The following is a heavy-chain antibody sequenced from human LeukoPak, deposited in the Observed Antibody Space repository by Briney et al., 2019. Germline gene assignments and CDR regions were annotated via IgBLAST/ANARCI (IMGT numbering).Heavy chain of an antibody. V-gene: IGHV3-11*01. CDR3: ARDYGLDCSSSRCPSPFDY. D-gene: IGHD2-2*01. J-gene: IGHJ4*02. CDR2: ISNSGTTI. CDR1: GFTFSDYY. Sequence: GGSLRLSCAASGFTFSDYYMNWIRQAPGKGLEWVSYISNSGTTIYYADSVKGRFTVSRDNAENSLSLQMNSLRAEDTAVYYCARDYGLDCSSSRCPSPFDYWGQGTLVTVSS.